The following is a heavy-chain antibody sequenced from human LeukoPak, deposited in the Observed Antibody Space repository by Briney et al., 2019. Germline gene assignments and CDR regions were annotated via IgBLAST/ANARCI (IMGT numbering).Heavy chain of an antibody. D-gene: IGHD6-19*01. Sequence: GGSLRLSRAASGFTFDDYAMNWVRQAPGKGLEWVPGISWNSGSIGYADSVKGRFTISRDNAKNSLYLQMNSLRAEDTALYYCAKDWGLIGVAGKWGYYFDYWGQGTLVTVSS. V-gene: IGHV3-9*01. CDR3: AKDWGLIGVAGKWGYYFDY. J-gene: IGHJ4*02. CDR2: ISWNSGSI. CDR1: GFTFDDYA.